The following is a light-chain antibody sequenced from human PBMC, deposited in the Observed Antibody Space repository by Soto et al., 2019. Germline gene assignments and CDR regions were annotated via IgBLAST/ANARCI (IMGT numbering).Light chain of an antibody. J-gene: IGKJ1*01. CDR3: QNYNSVRT. V-gene: IGKV1-27*01. CDR2: AAS. Sequence: DIQMTQSPSSLSASVGDRVTITCRASQGIANYLAWYQQKPGKVPKLLIYAASTLQSGVPSRFSGSASGTDFTLTISSLQPEDVATYYCQNYNSVRTFGQGTKVEIK. CDR1: QGIANY.